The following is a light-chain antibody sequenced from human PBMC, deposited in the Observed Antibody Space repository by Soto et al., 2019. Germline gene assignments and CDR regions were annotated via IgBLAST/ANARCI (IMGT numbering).Light chain of an antibody. Sequence: EIVLTQSPGTLSLSPGERATLSCRASQTVSTNYLAWYQQKPGQAPRLLIYGASSRATGIPDRFSGSGSGTDFIRNISRLEPEDFAVYYGQQYGSSPRTFGQGTKLEIK. CDR2: GAS. J-gene: IGKJ2*01. V-gene: IGKV3-20*01. CDR1: QTVSTNY. CDR3: QQYGSSPRT.